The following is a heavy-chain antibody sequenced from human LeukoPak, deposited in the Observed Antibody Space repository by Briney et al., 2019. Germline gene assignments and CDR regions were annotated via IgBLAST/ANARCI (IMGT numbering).Heavy chain of an antibody. CDR1: AGSSSGYY. V-gene: IGHV4-34*01. D-gene: IGHD3-16*01. CDR3: ARGSLGVRARKWFDP. J-gene: IGHJ5*02. Sequence: SETMSLTSAVEAGSSSGYYSGWIRQPAGEVLGWIGEFNHSGSTNYNPSFKGQVTISVDKSNNQLSLKLSSVTAADTAVYYCARGSLGVRARKWFDPWGQGTLVTVSS. CDR2: FNHSGST.